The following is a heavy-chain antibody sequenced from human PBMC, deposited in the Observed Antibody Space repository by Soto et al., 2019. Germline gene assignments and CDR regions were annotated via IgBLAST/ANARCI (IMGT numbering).Heavy chain of an antibody. CDR1: GGTFSSYA. CDR3: ASSLTYYDFWSGTIFDY. J-gene: IGHJ4*02. CDR2: IIPIFGTA. Sequence: QVQLVQSGAEVKKPGSSVKVSCKASGGTFSSYAISWVRQAPGQGLEWMGGIIPIFGTANYAQKFQGRVTSTADESTSTAYMELSSLRSEDTAVYYCASSLTYYDFWSGTIFDYWGQGTLVTVSS. V-gene: IGHV1-69*01. D-gene: IGHD3-3*01.